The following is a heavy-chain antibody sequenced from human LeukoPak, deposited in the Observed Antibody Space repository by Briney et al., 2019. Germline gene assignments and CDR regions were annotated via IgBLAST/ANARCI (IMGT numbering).Heavy chain of an antibody. CDR2: IYYSGST. Sequence: PSETLSLTCTVSGGSISSSSYYWGWIRQPPGKGLEWLGSIYYSGSTYYNPSLKSRVTISVDTSKNQFSLKLSSVTAADTAVYYCARLRYSGSYYVYYWGQGTLVTVSS. CDR1: GGSISSSSYY. D-gene: IGHD1-26*01. V-gene: IGHV4-39*01. CDR3: ARLRYSGSYYVYY. J-gene: IGHJ4*02.